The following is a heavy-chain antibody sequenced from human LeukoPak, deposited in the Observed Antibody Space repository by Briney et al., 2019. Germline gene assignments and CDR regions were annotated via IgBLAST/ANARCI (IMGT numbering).Heavy chain of an antibody. Sequence: GGPLRLSCAASGFTFSDYYMSWIRQAPGKGLEWVSYISNSGGKTIYYADSVKGRFTISRDDAKNSLYLHMNSLRAEDTAIYYCAKDTLADGLFFDFWGQGTPVTVSS. CDR3: AKDTLADGLFFDF. CDR1: GFTFSDYY. D-gene: IGHD5-24*01. V-gene: IGHV3-11*01. J-gene: IGHJ4*02. CDR2: ISNSGGKTI.